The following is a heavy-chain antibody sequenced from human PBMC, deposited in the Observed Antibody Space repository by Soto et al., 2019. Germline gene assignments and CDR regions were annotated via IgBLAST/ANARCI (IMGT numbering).Heavy chain of an antibody. D-gene: IGHD3-10*01. CDR1: GFTFSSYS. Sequence: EVQLVESGGGLVKPGGSLRLSCAASGFTFSSYSMNWVRQAPGKGLGWVSSISSSSSYIYYADSVKGRFTISRDNAKNSLSMQMNSLRAEDTDVYSCGPYGSEPFDPWGQGTLVTVSS. CDR2: ISSSSSYI. J-gene: IGHJ5*02. V-gene: IGHV3-21*01. CDR3: GPYGSEPFDP.